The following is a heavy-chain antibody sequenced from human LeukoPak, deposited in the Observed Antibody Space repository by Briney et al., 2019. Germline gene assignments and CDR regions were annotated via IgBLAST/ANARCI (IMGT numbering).Heavy chain of an antibody. Sequence: PSETLSLTCTVSGGSISSSSYYWGWIRQPPGKGLEWIGSIYYSGNTYYNPSLKSRVSTSVDTSKNQFSLKLSSVTAADTAVYYCGRMISANFYFYYGMDVWGQGTTVTVSS. CDR1: GGSISSSSYY. CDR2: IYYSGNT. D-gene: IGHD4/OR15-4a*01. CDR3: GRMISANFYFYYGMDV. V-gene: IGHV4-39*01. J-gene: IGHJ6*02.